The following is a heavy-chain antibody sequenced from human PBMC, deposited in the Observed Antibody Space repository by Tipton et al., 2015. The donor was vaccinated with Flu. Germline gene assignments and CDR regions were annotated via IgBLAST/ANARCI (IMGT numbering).Heavy chain of an antibody. CDR3: ARHGYSSSWTPMGYYYGMDV. CDR1: GGSISSYY. V-gene: IGHV4-59*08. CDR2: IYYSRST. D-gene: IGHD6-13*01. J-gene: IGHJ6*02. Sequence: TLSLTCTVSGGSISSYYWSWIRQPPGKGLEWIGYIYYSRSTNYNPSLKSRVTISVDTSKNQFSLKLSSVTAADTAVYYCARHGYSSSWTPMGYYYGMDVWGQGTTVTVSS.